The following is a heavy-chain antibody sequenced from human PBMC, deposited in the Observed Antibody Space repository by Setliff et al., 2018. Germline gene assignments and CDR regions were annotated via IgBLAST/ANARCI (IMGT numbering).Heavy chain of an antibody. Sequence: ASVKVSCKASGYTFTSYYMHWVRQAPGQGLEWMGIINPSGGSTSYAQKFQGRITMTRDTSTSTVYMELSSLRSEDTAVYYCARDPNYYDSSGQLLGDAFDIWGQGTMVTVSS. V-gene: IGHV1-46*01. CDR2: INPSGGST. D-gene: IGHD3-22*01. CDR1: GYTFTSYY. CDR3: ARDPNYYDSSGQLLGDAFDI. J-gene: IGHJ3*02.